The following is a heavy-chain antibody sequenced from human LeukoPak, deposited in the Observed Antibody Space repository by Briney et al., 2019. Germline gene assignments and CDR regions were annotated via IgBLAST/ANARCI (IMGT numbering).Heavy chain of an antibody. CDR3: AREWGPTTIYDS. D-gene: IGHD7-27*01. J-gene: IGHJ4*02. Sequence: SRTLSLTCAISGVSVSSSSAAWNWIRQSPSRGLEWLGRTYYRSRWYSDYAVSVKSRITINPDTSKNQFSLKLNSVTPEDTAVFYCAREWGPTTIYDSWGQGTLVAVSS. CDR2: TYYRSRWYS. CDR1: GVSVSSSSAA. V-gene: IGHV6-1*01.